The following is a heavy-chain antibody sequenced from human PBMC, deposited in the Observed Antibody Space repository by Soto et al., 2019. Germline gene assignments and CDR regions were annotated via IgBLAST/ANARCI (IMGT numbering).Heavy chain of an antibody. Sequence: QVQLQESGPGLVKPSGTLSLTCDGSGGSISSSNWWTWVRQPPGKGLEWIGEIYHNGRSNDSPSRKSRVTMALDKSKNLFSLQLKSVTAEDTAVYFCAGLKVWSRGYYSGVDVWGQGTTVTVYS. CDR1: GGSISSSNW. CDR2: IYHNGRS. CDR3: AGLKVWSRGYYSGVDV. V-gene: IGHV4-4*02. J-gene: IGHJ6*02. D-gene: IGHD2-8*01.